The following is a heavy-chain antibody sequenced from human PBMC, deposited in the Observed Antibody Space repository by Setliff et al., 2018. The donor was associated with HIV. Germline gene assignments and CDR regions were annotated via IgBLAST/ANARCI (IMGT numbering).Heavy chain of an antibody. D-gene: IGHD3-3*01. V-gene: IGHV1-46*01. Sequence: ASVKVSCKAVGYTFSGYYMHWVRQAPAQGLEWMGIINPSGGSTGYAQKFQGRVAMTRDKSTSTVHMELSSLRSEDTAVYYCARDRVRITIFGANDASDIWGQGTMVTVSS. CDR3: ARDRVRITIFGANDASDI. J-gene: IGHJ3*02. CDR2: INPSGGST. CDR1: GYTFSGYY.